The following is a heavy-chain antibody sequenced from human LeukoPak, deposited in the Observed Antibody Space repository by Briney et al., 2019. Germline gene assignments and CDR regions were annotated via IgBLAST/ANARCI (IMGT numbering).Heavy chain of an antibody. V-gene: IGHV3-11*06. J-gene: IGHJ3*02. Sequence: GGSLRVSCAASGFTFSDYYMSWIRQAPGKGLEWVSYISSSSSYTNYADSVKGRFTISRDNAKNSLYLQMNSLRAEDTAVYYCAREDSNAFDIWGQGTMVTVSS. CDR2: ISSSSSYT. D-gene: IGHD6-13*01. CDR1: GFTFSDYY. CDR3: AREDSNAFDI.